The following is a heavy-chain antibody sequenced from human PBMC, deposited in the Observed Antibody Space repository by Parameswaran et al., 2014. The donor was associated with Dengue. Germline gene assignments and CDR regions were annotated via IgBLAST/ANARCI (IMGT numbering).Heavy chain of an antibody. Sequence: WIRQPPGKGLEWVAVISYDGSHKYYADSVKGRFTISRDNSKNTLYLQMNSLRAEDTAVYYCAKPDAEYQLPPDGWGQGTLVTVSS. CDR2: ISYDGSHK. V-gene: IGHV3-30*18. CDR3: AKPDAEYQLPPDG. J-gene: IGHJ4*02. D-gene: IGHD2-2*01.